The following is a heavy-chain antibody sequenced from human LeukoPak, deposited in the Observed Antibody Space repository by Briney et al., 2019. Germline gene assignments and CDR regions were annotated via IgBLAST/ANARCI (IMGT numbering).Heavy chain of an antibody. D-gene: IGHD3-10*01. CDR1: GFTFSSYA. Sequence: KPGGSLRLSCAASGFTFSSYAMTWIRQPPGKGLEWIGSIYYSGNTYYNSSLKSRVTISIDTSANLFSLKLNSVTAADTAFYFCARQTGSGLFILPGGQGTLVTVSS. J-gene: IGHJ4*02. CDR3: ARQTGSGLFILP. V-gene: IGHV4-39*01. CDR2: IYYSGNT.